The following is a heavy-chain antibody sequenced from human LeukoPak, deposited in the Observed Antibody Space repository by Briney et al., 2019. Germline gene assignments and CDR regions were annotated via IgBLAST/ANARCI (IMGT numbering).Heavy chain of an antibody. Sequence: GGSLRLSCAASGFTLSGSDMHWVRQATGKGLEWVSAIGTPGDTYYAGSVKGRFTISRDNSKYTLSLQMNSLRAEDTAVYYCAKNFAGVTAASLDYWGQGTLVTVSS. J-gene: IGHJ4*02. CDR2: IGTPGDT. CDR3: AKNFAGVTAASLDY. D-gene: IGHD6-13*01. CDR1: GFTLSGSD. V-gene: IGHV3-13*01.